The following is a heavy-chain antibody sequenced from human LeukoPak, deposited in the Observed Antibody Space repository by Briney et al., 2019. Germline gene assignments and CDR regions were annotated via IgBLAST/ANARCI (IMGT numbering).Heavy chain of an antibody. CDR1: GFTFSSYA. V-gene: IGHV3-30-3*01. D-gene: IGHD3-10*01. CDR3: GKDISAGGMDV. Sequence: GGSLRLFCAASGFTFSSYAMHWVRQAPGKGLEWVAVISYDGSNRYYADSVKGRFTISRDNAKNSLYLQMNSLRAEDTALYYCGKDISAGGMDVWGQGTTVTVSS. J-gene: IGHJ6*02. CDR2: ISYDGSNR.